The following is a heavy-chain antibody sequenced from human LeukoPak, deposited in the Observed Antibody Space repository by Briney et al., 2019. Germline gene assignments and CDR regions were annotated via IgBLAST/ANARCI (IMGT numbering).Heavy chain of an antibody. J-gene: IGHJ3*02. CDR3: ARDLGVARLAFDI. CDR1: GGSISSYY. CDR2: IYYSGST. D-gene: IGHD3-16*01. Sequence: SETLSLTCTVSGGSISSYYWSWIRQPPGKGLEWIGYIYYSGSTNYNPSLKSRVTISVDTSKNQFSLKLSSVTAADTDVYYCARDLGVARLAFDIWGQGTMVTVSS. V-gene: IGHV4-59*01.